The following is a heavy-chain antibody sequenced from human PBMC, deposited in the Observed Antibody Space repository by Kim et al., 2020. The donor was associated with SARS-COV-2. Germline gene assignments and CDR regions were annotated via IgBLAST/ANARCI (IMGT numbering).Heavy chain of an antibody. CDR1: GFNFVGND. D-gene: IGHD6-13*01. J-gene: IGHJ1*01. CDR2: LCAGGTA. Sequence: GGSLRLSCAASGFNFVGNDMGWVRQSPGKGLEWVSHLCAGGTAFYADSVRGRFPVSRDSSRNTLYLQLSSLRAEDTAVYYCASGVVGYSTEWGRGDLVPVSS. V-gene: IGHV3-53*01. CDR3: ASGVVGYSTE.